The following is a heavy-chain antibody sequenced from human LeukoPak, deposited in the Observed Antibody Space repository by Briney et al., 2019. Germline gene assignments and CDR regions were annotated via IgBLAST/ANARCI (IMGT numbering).Heavy chain of an antibody. D-gene: IGHD3-3*01. CDR1: GFTVSSNY. Sequence: PGGSLRLSCAASGFTVSSNYMSWVRQAPGKGLEWVANIKQDGSEKYYVDSVKGRFTISRDNAKNSLYLQMNSLRAEDTAVYYCARYGSSGRDDFWSGYHYYYYYMDVWGKGTTVTVSS. CDR3: ARYGSSGRDDFWSGYHYYYYYMDV. CDR2: IKQDGSEK. V-gene: IGHV3-7*01. J-gene: IGHJ6*03.